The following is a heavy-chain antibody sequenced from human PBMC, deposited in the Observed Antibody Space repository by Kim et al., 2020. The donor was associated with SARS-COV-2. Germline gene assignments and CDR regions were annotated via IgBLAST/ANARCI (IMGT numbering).Heavy chain of an antibody. J-gene: IGHJ6*02. Sequence: GGSLRLSCAASGFTFSSYGMHWVRQAPGKGLEWVAVIWYDGSNKYYADSVKGRFTISRDNSKNTLYLQMNSLRAEDTAVYYCASGWISSGLPHNYYYYGMDVWGQGTTVTVSS. V-gene: IGHV3-33*01. CDR1: GFTFSSYG. CDR3: ASGWISSGLPHNYYYYGMDV. CDR2: IWYDGSNK. D-gene: IGHD6-19*01.